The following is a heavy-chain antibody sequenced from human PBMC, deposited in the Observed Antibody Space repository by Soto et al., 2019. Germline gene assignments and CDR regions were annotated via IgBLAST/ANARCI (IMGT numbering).Heavy chain of an antibody. CDR1: GGSISSSY. CDR3: AXDKYCSGGSCRKNWFDP. D-gene: IGHD2-15*01. J-gene: IGHJ5*02. CDR2: IYDDGSA. V-gene: IGHV4-59*01. Sequence: KTSETLSLTCTVSGGSISSSYWSWIRQPPGKGLEWLAYIYDDGSANYNPSLKSRATISLDMSKNQFSLKLTSVTAADTAVYYCAXDKYCSGGSCRKNWFDPWGQGTLVTVSS.